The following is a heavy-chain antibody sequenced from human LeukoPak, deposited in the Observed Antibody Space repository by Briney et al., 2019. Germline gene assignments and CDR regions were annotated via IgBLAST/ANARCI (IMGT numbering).Heavy chain of an antibody. CDR1: GDSISNYY. CDR2: IYYSGST. D-gene: IGHD3-10*01. CDR3: ARVHYYGSGLSSYFDF. Sequence: SETLSLTCTVSGDSISNYYWSWIRQPPGKGLEWIGYIYYSGSTKYNPSLKSRVIISVDTSKNQFSLKLSSVTAADTAIYYCARVHYYGSGLSSYFDFWGQGTLVTVSS. V-gene: IGHV4-59*01. J-gene: IGHJ4*02.